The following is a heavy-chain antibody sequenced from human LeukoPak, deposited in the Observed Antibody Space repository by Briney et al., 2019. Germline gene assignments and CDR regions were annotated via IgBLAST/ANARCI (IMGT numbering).Heavy chain of an antibody. J-gene: IGHJ5*02. V-gene: IGHV5-51*01. CDR2: IYPGDSDT. CDR3: ARIAVFELGISWFDP. CDR1: GYSFTSYW. Sequence: GESPKISCKGSGYSFTSYWIGWVRQMPGKGLEWMGIIYPGDSDTRYSPSFQGQVTISADKSISTAYLQWSSLKASDTAMYYCARIAVFELGISWFDPWGQGTLVTVSS. D-gene: IGHD7-27*01.